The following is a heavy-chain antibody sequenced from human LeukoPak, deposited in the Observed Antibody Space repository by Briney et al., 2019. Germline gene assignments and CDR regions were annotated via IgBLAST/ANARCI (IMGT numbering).Heavy chain of an antibody. CDR1: GGSISSGGYY. CDR3: ARGLWDYYGSGSYFGNWFDP. D-gene: IGHD3-10*01. V-gene: IGHV4-61*08. CDR2: IYYSGST. Sequence: SETLSLTCTVSGGSISSGGYYWSWIRQPPGKGLEWIGYIYYSGSTNYNPSLKSRVTISVDTSKNQFSLKLSSVTAADTAVYYCARGLWDYYGSGSYFGNWFDPWGQGTLVTVSS. J-gene: IGHJ5*02.